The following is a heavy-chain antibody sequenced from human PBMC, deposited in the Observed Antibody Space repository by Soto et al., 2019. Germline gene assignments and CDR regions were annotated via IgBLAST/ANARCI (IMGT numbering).Heavy chain of an antibody. V-gene: IGHV3-11*04. D-gene: IGHD2-2*01. CDR1: GFTFSDYY. CDR3: ARDIGAKCISTICCTGPYYYHRIDV. J-gene: IGHJ6*02. CDR2: ISSSSSTI. Sequence: GGSLRLSCAASGFTFSDYYMSWIRQAPGKGLEWVSYISSSSSTIYYADSVKGRFTISRDNAKNSLYLQTNSLRDEDTAVYYRARDIGAKCISTICCTGPYYYHRIDVCGPRTIVTVS.